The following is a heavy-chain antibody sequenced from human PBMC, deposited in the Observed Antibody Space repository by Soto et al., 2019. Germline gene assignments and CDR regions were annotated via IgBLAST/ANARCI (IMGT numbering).Heavy chain of an antibody. CDR2: ISYDGTKI. D-gene: IGHD4-17*01. V-gene: IGHV3-30-3*01. CDR1: GFTFSRFV. J-gene: IGHJ4*02. Sequence: QVKLVESGGGVVQPGRSLRLSCTAAGFTFSRFVMHWVRQAPGKGLEWVAVISYDGTKIYYADSVKGRFTISRDNSKNTLYLQMTSLRAEDTAVYYCARHIQTTGFDYWGQGTLVTVSS. CDR3: ARHIQTTGFDY.